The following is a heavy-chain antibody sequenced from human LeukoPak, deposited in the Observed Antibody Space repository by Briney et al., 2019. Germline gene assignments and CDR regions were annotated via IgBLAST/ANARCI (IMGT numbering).Heavy chain of an antibody. Sequence: SETLSLTCTVSGGSISSSSYYWGWIRQPPGKGLEWIGSIYYSGSTYYNPSLKSRVTISVDTSKNQFSLKLSSVTAADTAVYYCATTEKNRYYINLWGPGTTVIVSS. J-gene: IGHJ6*01. CDR3: ATTEKNRYYINL. V-gene: IGHV4-39*07. CDR2: IYYSGST. D-gene: IGHD2-21*01. CDR1: GGSISSSSYY.